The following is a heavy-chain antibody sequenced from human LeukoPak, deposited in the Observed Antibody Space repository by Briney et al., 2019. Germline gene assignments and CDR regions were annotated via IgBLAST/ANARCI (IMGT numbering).Heavy chain of an antibody. J-gene: IGHJ4*02. CDR3: ARGGRYGGSSGYYSDY. Sequence: ASVKVSCKASGYTFTSYDINWVRQATGQGREWMGWMNPNSGNTGYAQKFQGRVTMTRNTYISTAYMELSSLRSEDTAVYYCARGGRYGGSSGYYSDYWGQGTLVTVSS. CDR1: GYTFTSYD. V-gene: IGHV1-8*01. CDR2: MNPNSGNT. D-gene: IGHD3-22*01.